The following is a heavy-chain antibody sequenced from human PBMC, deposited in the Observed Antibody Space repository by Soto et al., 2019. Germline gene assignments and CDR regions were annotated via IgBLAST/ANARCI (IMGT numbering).Heavy chain of an antibody. V-gene: IGHV4-59*01. CDR3: ARAAGGPSGWFDP. CDR2: IYYSGST. D-gene: IGHD3-16*01. Sequence: SETLSLTCTVSGGSISSYYWSWIRQPPGKGLEWIGYIYYSGSTNYNPSLKSRVTISVDTSKNQFSLKLSSVTAEDTAMYYCARAAGGPSGWFDPWGQGTLVTVSS. J-gene: IGHJ5*02. CDR1: GGSISSYY.